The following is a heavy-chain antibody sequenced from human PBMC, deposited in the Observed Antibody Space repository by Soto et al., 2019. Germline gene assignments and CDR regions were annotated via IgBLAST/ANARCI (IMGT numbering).Heavy chain of an antibody. V-gene: IGHV1-69*01. CDR3: ARRSSYYYFGMDV. Sequence: QVQLVQSGAEVKKPGSSVKVSCTASGGTFSSYAISWVRQAPGHGLEWMGGIIPIFGTANYAQKFQGRVTITADESTSTAYMELSSLSSEDTAVYYCARRSSYYYFGMDVWGQGTTVTVSS. CDR1: GGTFSSYA. D-gene: IGHD1-26*01. J-gene: IGHJ6*02. CDR2: IIPIFGTA.